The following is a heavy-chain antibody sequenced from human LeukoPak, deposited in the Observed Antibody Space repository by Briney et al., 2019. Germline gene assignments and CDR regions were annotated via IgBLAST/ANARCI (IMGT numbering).Heavy chain of an antibody. CDR1: GFIFRSYW. CDR2: IKQDGSEK. J-gene: IGHJ4*02. V-gene: IGHV3-7*01. D-gene: IGHD3-9*01. CDR3: GREQRGTLTGYYVDY. Sequence: PGGSLRLSCAASGFIFRSYWVSWVRQAPGKGLEWVANIKQDGSEKYYVDSVKGRFTISRDNSNNALYLQMNSLRAEDTAVYYCGREQRGTLTGYYVDYWGQGALVTVSS.